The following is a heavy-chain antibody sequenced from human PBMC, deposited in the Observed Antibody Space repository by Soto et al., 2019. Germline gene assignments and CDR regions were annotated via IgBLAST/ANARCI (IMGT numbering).Heavy chain of an antibody. CDR2: ISSSGSTI. Sequence: GGSLRLSCAASGFTFSSYEMIWVRQAPGKGLEWVSYISSSGSTIYYADSVKGRFTISRDNAKNSLYLQMNSLRAEDTAVYNCARVSQSFIEYFQYWGKGTLVTVSS. D-gene: IGHD3-16*02. CDR3: ARVSQSFIEYFQY. CDR1: GFTFSSYE. V-gene: IGHV3-48*03. J-gene: IGHJ1*01.